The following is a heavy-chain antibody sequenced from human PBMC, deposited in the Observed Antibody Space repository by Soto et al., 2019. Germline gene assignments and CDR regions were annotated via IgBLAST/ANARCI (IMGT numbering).Heavy chain of an antibody. CDR1: GGSISSGGYY. CDR2: IYYSGST. D-gene: IGHD3-22*01. CDR3: ARDHRSLITMTYYGMDV. V-gene: IGHV4-31*03. J-gene: IGHJ6*02. Sequence: QVQLQESGPGLVKPSQTLSLTCTVSGGSISSGGYYWSWIRQHPGKGLEWIGYIYYSGSTYYNPSLNSRVTISVDTSKNQFSLKLSSVTAADTAVYYCARDHRSLITMTYYGMDVWGQGTTVTVSS.